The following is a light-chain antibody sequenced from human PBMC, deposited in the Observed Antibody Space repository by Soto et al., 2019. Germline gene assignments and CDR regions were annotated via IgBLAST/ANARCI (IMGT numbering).Light chain of an antibody. CDR3: QKFNTAPLT. V-gene: IGKV1-27*01. CDR1: QDISVY. CDR2: SAS. J-gene: IGKJ5*01. Sequence: DTQMTQSPSSLSASVGDRVTITCRASQDISVYLAWYQQKPGKVPKLLIYSASTLQSGVPSRFSGSGSGTDFTLTISNLQPEDVATYYCQKFNTAPLTFGQGTRLEIK.